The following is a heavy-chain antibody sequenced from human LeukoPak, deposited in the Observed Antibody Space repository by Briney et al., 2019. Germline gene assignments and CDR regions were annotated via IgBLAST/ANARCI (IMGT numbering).Heavy chain of an antibody. J-gene: IGHJ6*02. V-gene: IGHV4-34*01. CDR1: GGSFSGYY. Sequence: SETLSLTCAVYGGSFSGYYWSWIRRPPGKGLEWIGEINHSGSTNYNPSLKSRVTISVDTSKNQFSLKLSSVTAADTAVYYCARTGGDCSSGLCYYAMDVWGQGTTVTVS. CDR3: ARTGGDCSSGLCYYAMDV. D-gene: IGHD2-21*02. CDR2: INHSGST.